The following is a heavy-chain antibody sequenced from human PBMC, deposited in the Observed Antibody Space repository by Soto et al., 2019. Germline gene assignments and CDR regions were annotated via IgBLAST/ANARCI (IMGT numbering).Heavy chain of an antibody. D-gene: IGHD3-22*01. CDR1: RFPLRTSGGR. CDR3: AHSLGSLGYYDGRPDL. CDR2: IYWNDDK. V-gene: IGHV2-5*01. Sequence: SGATPRNPERILTHAGTLSRFPLRTSGGRVGWIRQAPGKALEWLALIYWNDDKRYSPSLKSRLTITKDTSKNQVVLTMTKMDPVDTATYYCAHSLGSLGYYDGRPDL. J-gene: IGHJ2*01.